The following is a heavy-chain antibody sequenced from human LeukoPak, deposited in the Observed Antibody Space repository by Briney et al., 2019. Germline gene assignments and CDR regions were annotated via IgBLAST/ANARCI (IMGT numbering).Heavy chain of an antibody. D-gene: IGHD5-12*01. CDR1: XXXFTSXW. CDR3: ARRYSLSVAGTTFDAFDI. V-gene: IGHV5-51*01. CDR2: XXPGDSET. Sequence: SXXXXXXXFTSXWIGGVRQLPXKGLEGXXXXXPGDSETRDSPSFQGQVTISADKSISTAYLQWSSLKASDTAMYYCARRYSLSVAGTTFDAFDIWGQGTMVTVSS. J-gene: IGHJ3*02.